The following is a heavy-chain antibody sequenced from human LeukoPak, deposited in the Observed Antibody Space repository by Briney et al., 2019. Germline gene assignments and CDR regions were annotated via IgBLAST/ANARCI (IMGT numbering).Heavy chain of an antibody. CDR3: ARDYRSNCSGGSCYFSASWYFDL. CDR1: GGSISSYY. D-gene: IGHD2-15*01. Sequence: PSETLSLTCTVSGGSISSYYWSWIRQPPGKGLEWIGYIYYSGSTNYNPSLKSRVTISVDTSKNQFSLKLSSVTAADTAMYYCARDYRSNCSGGSCYFSASWYFDLWGRGTLVTVSS. J-gene: IGHJ2*01. CDR2: IYYSGST. V-gene: IGHV4-59*01.